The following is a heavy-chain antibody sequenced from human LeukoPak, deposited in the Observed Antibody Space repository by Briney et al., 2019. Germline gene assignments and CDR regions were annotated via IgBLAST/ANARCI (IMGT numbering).Heavy chain of an antibody. Sequence: PSETLSLTCSVSGASLSTSPYYWGWIRQPPGKGLEWIGNIYYTGSTYYNVSLNSRVTISIDTSKNQFSLKLSSVTAADTAVYYCARGRIAVAGTGIHLDWFDPWGQGTLVTVSS. J-gene: IGHJ5*02. V-gene: IGHV4-39*01. CDR2: IYYTGST. CDR1: GASLSTSPYY. D-gene: IGHD6-19*01. CDR3: ARGRIAVAGTGIHLDWFDP.